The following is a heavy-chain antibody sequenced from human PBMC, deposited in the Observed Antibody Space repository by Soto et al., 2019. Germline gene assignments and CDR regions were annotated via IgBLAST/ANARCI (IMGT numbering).Heavy chain of an antibody. J-gene: IGHJ4*02. Sequence: QVPLVQSGTEVKKPGSSVKVSCKASGGSLSTNPISWVRQAPGQGLEWMGGTGSGTGPGNHAQKFQGRLTVTADKSTSTVYMGLTNLSTEDTAVYYCARRHSGGFFRFFDSWGEGTLVTVSS. CDR3: ARRHSGGFFRFFDS. CDR2: TGSGTGPG. CDR1: GGSLSTNP. V-gene: IGHV1-69*06. D-gene: IGHD2-15*01.